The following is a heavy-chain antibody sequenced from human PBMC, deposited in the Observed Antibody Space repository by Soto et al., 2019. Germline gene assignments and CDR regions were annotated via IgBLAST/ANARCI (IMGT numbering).Heavy chain of an antibody. CDR3: AREYDYGVPCYYYYMDV. D-gene: IGHD4-17*01. J-gene: IGHJ6*03. Sequence: QLQLQESGPGLVKPSETLSLTCTVSGGSISSSSYYWGWIRQPPGKGLEWIGSIYYSGSTYYNPSLKSRVTISVDPCQNHFSLKLSSVTAADAAVYYCAREYDYGVPCYYYYMDVWGKGTTVTVSS. V-gene: IGHV4-39*02. CDR1: GGSISSSSYY. CDR2: IYYSGST.